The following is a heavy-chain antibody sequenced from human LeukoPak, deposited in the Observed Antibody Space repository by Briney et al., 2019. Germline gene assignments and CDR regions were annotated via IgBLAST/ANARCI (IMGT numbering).Heavy chain of an antibody. V-gene: IGHV3-21*06. J-gene: IGHJ6*02. CDR3: ARDRYGSSVEGMDV. CDR1: GFPISTYS. CDR2: ISSSGKYA. Sequence: GGSLRLSCSGSGFPISTYSMNWVRQAPGKGLQGVSSISSSGKYAYYEDSVKGRLTLSRDDAKNELFLQMNSLRPEDTAVYYCARDRYGSSVEGMDVWGQGTTVTVSS. D-gene: IGHD6-6*01.